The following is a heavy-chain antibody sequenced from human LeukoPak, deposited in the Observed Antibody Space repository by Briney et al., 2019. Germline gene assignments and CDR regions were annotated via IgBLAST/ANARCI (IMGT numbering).Heavy chain of an antibody. Sequence: PGGSLRLSCAASGFTFSSYAMHWVRQAPGKGLEWVAVISYDGSNRYYADSVKGRFTISRDSSKNTLHLQMNSLRVEDTALYYCARGRGVGEQWLLRGYFDYWGQGTLVTVSS. CDR1: GFTFSSYA. V-gene: IGHV3-30-3*01. CDR3: ARGRGVGEQWLLRGYFDY. D-gene: IGHD6-19*01. J-gene: IGHJ4*02. CDR2: ISYDGSNR.